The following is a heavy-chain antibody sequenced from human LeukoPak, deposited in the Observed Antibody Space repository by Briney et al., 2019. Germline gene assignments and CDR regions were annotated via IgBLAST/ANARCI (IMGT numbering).Heavy chain of an antibody. V-gene: IGHV4-59*01. Sequence: SETLSLTCTVPGGSISSYYWSWIRQPPGKGLECIGYIYYSGSTNYNPSLKSRVTISVDASKNQFSLKLSSVTAADTAVYYCARGFGTHVADCYFDYWGQGTLVTVSS. J-gene: IGHJ4*02. CDR1: GGSISSYY. D-gene: IGHD1-7*01. CDR3: ARGFGTHVADCYFDY. CDR2: IYYSGST.